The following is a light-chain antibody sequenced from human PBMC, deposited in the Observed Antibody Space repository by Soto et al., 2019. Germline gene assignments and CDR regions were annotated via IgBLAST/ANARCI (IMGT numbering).Light chain of an antibody. CDR3: QHYNSYSEA. Sequence: DIQRTKSPSTLSASVGDRVTITCRASQSINNWLAWLQQKPGKAPKLLIYKASTLKSGVPSRFSGSGSGTEFTLTISSLQPDDFATYYCQHYNSYSEAFGQGTKVDIK. CDR2: KAS. V-gene: IGKV1-5*03. CDR1: QSINNW. J-gene: IGKJ1*01.